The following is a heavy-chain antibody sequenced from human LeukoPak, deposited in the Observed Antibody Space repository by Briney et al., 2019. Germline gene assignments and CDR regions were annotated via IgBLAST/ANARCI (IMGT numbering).Heavy chain of an antibody. CDR3: ARDPQGYCSGGSCYPSY. Sequence: AGGSLRLSCAASGFTFCSYSMNWVRQAPGKGLEWVSSISSSSSYIYYADSVKGRFTISRDNAKNSLYLQMNSLRAEDTAVYYCARDPQGYCSGGSCYPSYWGQGTLVTVSS. CDR1: GFTFCSYS. D-gene: IGHD2-15*01. J-gene: IGHJ4*02. CDR2: ISSSSSYI. V-gene: IGHV3-21*01.